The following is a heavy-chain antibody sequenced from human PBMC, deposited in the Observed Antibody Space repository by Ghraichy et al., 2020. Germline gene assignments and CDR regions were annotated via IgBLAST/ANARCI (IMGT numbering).Heavy chain of an antibody. CDR3: VKPNNSWRGAFDS. CDR1: GFTFSTSY. D-gene: IGHD1/OR15-1a*01. Sequence: GGSLRLSCAASGFTFSTSYMSWVRQAPGKGLEWVSIIYSGGSTHYADSVKGRFAISRDNYKNTLFLQMNSLRAEDTSVYYCVKPNNSWRGAFDSWGQGTMVTVSS. J-gene: IGHJ3*01. CDR2: IYSGGST. V-gene: IGHV3-66*04.